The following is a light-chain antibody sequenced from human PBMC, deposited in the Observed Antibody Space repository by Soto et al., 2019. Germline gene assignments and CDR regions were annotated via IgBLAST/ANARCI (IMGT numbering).Light chain of an antibody. CDR2: DVT. CDR1: SSDVGGYNY. J-gene: IGLJ2*01. V-gene: IGLV2-11*01. Sequence: QSALTQPRSVSGSPGQSVTISCTGTSSDVGGYNYVSWYQQHPDKAPKLFIYDVTERPSGVPDRFSASKSGNTASLTISGLQAEDEADYYCSSYAGSDTMIFGGGTKVTVL. CDR3: SSYAGSDTMI.